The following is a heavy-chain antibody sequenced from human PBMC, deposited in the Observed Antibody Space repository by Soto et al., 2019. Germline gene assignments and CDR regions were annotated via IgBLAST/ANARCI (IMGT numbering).Heavy chain of an antibody. CDR1: GFTFSSYS. Sequence: GGSLRLSCAASGFTFSSYSMNWVRQAPGKGLEWVSYISSSSSTIYYADSVKGRFTISRDNAKNSLYLQMNSLRAEDTAVYYCARGQDTTNFDYWGQGTLVTVSS. CDR2: ISSSSSTI. CDR3: ARGQDTTNFDY. V-gene: IGHV3-48*01. J-gene: IGHJ4*02. D-gene: IGHD2-15*01.